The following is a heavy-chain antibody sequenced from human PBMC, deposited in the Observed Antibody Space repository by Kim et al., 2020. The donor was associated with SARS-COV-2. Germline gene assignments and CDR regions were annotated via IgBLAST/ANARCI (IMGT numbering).Heavy chain of an antibody. CDR3: ARIAAAGYDAFDI. D-gene: IGHD6-13*01. Sequence: YADSVKGRFTISRDNSKNTLYLQMNSLRAEDTAVYYCARIAAAGYDAFDIWGQGTMVTVSS. V-gene: IGHV3-33*01. J-gene: IGHJ3*02.